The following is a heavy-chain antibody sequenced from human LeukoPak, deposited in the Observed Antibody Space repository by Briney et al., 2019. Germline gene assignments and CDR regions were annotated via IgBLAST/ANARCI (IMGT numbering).Heavy chain of an antibody. J-gene: IGHJ3*02. Sequence: ASVKVSCKASGYTFTSYGISWVRQAPGQGLEWMGWISAYNGNTNYAQKLQGRVTMTTDTSTSTAYMELRSLRSDDTAVYYCARVGSSTSWAYAFDIWGQGTMVTVSS. CDR3: ARVGSSTSWAYAFDI. V-gene: IGHV1-18*01. CDR1: GYTFTSYG. D-gene: IGHD2-2*01. CDR2: ISAYNGNT.